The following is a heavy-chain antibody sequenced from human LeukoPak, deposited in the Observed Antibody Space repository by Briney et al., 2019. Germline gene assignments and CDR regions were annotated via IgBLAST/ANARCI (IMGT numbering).Heavy chain of an antibody. Sequence: PGGSLTLSCAASGFTLRSYNMHWVRQAPGKGLDWVSYISTSSYYIYYADSVKGRFTISRDDAKNSLFLQMNSLRAEDTAIYYCARDASGSSTGLIDSWGQGTLVTVSS. J-gene: IGHJ4*02. CDR2: ISTSSYYI. D-gene: IGHD1-26*01. V-gene: IGHV3-21*01. CDR3: ARDASGSSTGLIDS. CDR1: GFTLRSYN.